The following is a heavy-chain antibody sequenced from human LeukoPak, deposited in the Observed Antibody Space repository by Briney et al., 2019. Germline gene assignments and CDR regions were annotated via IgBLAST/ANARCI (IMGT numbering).Heavy chain of an antibody. CDR2: IYYSGST. CDR1: GGSISSYY. J-gene: IGHJ4*02. D-gene: IGHD1-20*01. V-gene: IGHV4-59*08. Sequence: PSETLSLTCTVSGGSISSYYWSWIRQPPGKGLEWIGYIYYSGSTNYNPSLKSRVTISVDTSKNQFSLKLSSVTAADTAVYYCARYNSRWRGFDYWGQGTLVTVSS. CDR3: ARYNSRWRGFDY.